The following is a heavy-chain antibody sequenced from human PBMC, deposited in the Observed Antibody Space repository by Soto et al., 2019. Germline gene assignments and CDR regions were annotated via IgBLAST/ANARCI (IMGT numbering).Heavy chain of an antibody. CDR1: GFTFSSYA. Sequence: GGSLRLSCAASGFTFSSYAMHWVRQAPGKGLEWVAVISYDGSNKYYADSVKGRFTISRDNSKNTLYLQMNSLRAEDTAVYYCARDSGCSGGSCYQKYNWFDPWGQGTLVTVSS. D-gene: IGHD2-15*01. J-gene: IGHJ5*02. V-gene: IGHV3-30-3*01. CDR3: ARDSGCSGGSCYQKYNWFDP. CDR2: ISYDGSNK.